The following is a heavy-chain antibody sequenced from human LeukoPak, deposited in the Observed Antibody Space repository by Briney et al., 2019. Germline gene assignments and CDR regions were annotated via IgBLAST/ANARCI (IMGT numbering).Heavy chain of an antibody. Sequence: SQTLSLTCDISGDSVSSNSAAWNWIRQSPSRGLEWLGRTYYRSEWYNDYSVSVKSRITINPDTSKNQFSLQLNSVTPEDTAVYYCARGGYYGSGSFYSAQTSVFDYWGQGTLVTVSS. D-gene: IGHD3-10*01. V-gene: IGHV6-1*01. CDR2: TYYRSEWYN. CDR1: GDSVSSNSAA. J-gene: IGHJ4*02. CDR3: ARGGYYGSGSFYSAQTSVFDY.